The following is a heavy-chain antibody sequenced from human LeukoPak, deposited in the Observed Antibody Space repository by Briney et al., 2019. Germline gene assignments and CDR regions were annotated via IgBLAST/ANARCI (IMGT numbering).Heavy chain of an antibody. V-gene: IGHV4-39*07. CDR1: GGSISSSSFY. D-gene: IGHD6-19*01. CDR2: IYYSGST. Sequence: SETLSLTCTVSGGSISSSSFYWGWIRQPPGKGLEWIGTIYYSGSTFYNPSLKSRVTVSVDTSKNQFSLKLSSVTAADTAVYYCAREGGWQWRGIFDPWGQGTLVTVSS. J-gene: IGHJ5*02. CDR3: AREGGWQWRGIFDP.